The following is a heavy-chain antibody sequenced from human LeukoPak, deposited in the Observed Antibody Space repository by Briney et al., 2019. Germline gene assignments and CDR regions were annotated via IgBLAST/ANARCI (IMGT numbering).Heavy chain of an antibody. CDR1: GVSISRYY. V-gene: IGHV4-4*07. D-gene: IGHD4-11*01. CDR2: IYTSGST. J-gene: IGHJ6*03. Sequence: KPSETLSLTCTVSGVSISRYYWSWVRQPAGKGLGWVGRIYTSGSTNYNPSLKSRVTMSVDTSKNQFSLKLSSVTAADTAVYYCARDNYSNYYYYMDVWGKGTTVTVSS. CDR3: ARDNYSNYYYYMDV.